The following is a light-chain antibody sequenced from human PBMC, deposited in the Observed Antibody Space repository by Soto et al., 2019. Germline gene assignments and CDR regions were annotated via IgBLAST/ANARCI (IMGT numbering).Light chain of an antibody. J-gene: IGLJ1*01. CDR1: SSNIGAGYD. CDR2: ANN. CDR3: QSYDSSLSGYV. Sequence: QLVLTQPPSVSGAPGQRVTISCTGNSSNIGAGYDVHWYQQLPGTAPKLLIYANNNRPSGVPDRFSGSKSGTSASLAITGLQAEDEADYYCQSYDSSLSGYVFGVGTKLTVL. V-gene: IGLV1-40*01.